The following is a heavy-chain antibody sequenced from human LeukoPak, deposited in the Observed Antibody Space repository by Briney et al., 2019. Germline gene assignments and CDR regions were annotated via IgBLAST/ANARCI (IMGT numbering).Heavy chain of an antibody. Sequence: GRSLRLSCAASGFTFSTYGMHWVRQAPGKGLEWVSSISSSSSYIYYADSVKGRFTISRDNAKNSLYLQMNSLRAGDTAVYYCARVGGLSVVVIEGMYNWFDPWGQGTLVTVSS. V-gene: IGHV3-21*04. CDR2: ISSSSSYI. CDR1: GFTFSTYG. CDR3: ARVGGLSVVVIEGMYNWFDP. D-gene: IGHD2-15*01. J-gene: IGHJ5*02.